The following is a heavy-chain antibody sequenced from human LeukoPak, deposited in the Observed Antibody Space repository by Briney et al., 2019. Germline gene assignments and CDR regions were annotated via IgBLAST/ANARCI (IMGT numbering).Heavy chain of an antibody. V-gene: IGHV4-59*01. CDR3: ARAPYCSSTSCQFDP. CDR1: GGSISSYY. Sequence: SETLSLTCAVYGGSISSYYWSWIRQPPGKGLEWIGYIYYSGSTNYNPSLKSRVTISVDTSKNQFSLKLSSVTAADTAVYYCARAPYCSSTSCQFDPWGQGTLVTVSS. CDR2: IYYSGST. D-gene: IGHD2-2*01. J-gene: IGHJ5*02.